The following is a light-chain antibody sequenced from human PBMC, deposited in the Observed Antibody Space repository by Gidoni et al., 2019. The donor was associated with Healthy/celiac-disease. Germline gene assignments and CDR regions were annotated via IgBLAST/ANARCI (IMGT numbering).Light chain of an antibody. CDR3: QQYKSYSWT. Sequence: DIQMTQSPSTLSASVGDRVTITCRASQSISSWLAWYQQKPGKAPKLLIYDASSLESGGPSRFSGSGSGTEFTLTISSLQPDDFATYYCQQYKSYSWTFGQGTKVEIK. CDR1: QSISSW. CDR2: DAS. J-gene: IGKJ1*01. V-gene: IGKV1-5*01.